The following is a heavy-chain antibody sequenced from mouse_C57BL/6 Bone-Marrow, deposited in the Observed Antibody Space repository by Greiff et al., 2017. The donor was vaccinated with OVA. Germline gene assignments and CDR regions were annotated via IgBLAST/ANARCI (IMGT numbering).Heavy chain of an antibody. CDR1: GYTFTDYY. Sequence: QVQLQQSGAELVRPGASVKLSCKASGYTFTDYYINWVKQRPGQGLEWIARIYPGSGNTYYNEKFKGKATLTAEKSSSTAYMQLSSLTSEDSAVYLCAGAEYFGSSYDALGYWGQGTAVTVTS. J-gene: IGHJ4*01. CDR2: IYPGSGNT. D-gene: IGHD1-1*01. CDR3: AGAEYFGSSYDALGY. V-gene: IGHV1-76*01.